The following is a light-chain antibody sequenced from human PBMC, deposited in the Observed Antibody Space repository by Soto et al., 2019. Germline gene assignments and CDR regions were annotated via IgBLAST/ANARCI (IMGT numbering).Light chain of an antibody. V-gene: IGKV3-15*01. Sequence: EIVMTQSPATLSVSPGERASLSCRTSQSVNSNLAWYRQKPGQAPRLLISDATTRATGVPARFSGSGSGTEFTLTISSLQSEESGIYYCQQYNVWPPLTFGGGIKVEIK. J-gene: IGKJ4*01. CDR2: DAT. CDR1: QSVNSN. CDR3: QQYNVWPPLT.